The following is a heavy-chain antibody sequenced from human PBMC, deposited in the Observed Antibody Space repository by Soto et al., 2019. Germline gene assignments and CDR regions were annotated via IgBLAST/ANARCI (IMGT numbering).Heavy chain of an antibody. J-gene: IGHJ4*02. CDR1: GCAIGIHA. D-gene: IGHD3-22*01. CDR2: IIPIFGTA. CDR3: ARVNIINMIVMVLDS. V-gene: IGHV1-69*06. Sequence: GGPVKGSCDDCGCAIGIHAIRWVRQAPGQGLEWMGGIIPIFGTANYAQKFQGRVTITADKSTSTAYMKLSSVTAADTAVYYCARVNIINMIVMVLDSWGQGTLVTVSS.